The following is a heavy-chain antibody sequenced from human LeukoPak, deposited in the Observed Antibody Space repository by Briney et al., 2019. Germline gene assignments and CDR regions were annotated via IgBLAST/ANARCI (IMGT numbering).Heavy chain of an antibody. CDR1: GYSFTGYY. D-gene: IGHD4/OR15-4a*01. CDR2: INPNSGGT. J-gene: IGHJ4*02. CDR3: ARRAGAYSHPYDY. V-gene: IGHV1-2*02. Sequence: ASVKVSCKASGYSFTGYYMHWMRQAPGQGLEWMGWINPNSGGTKYAQKFKGRVTMTRDTSISTAYMELSRLRSDDTAVYYCARRAGAYSHPYDYWGQGTLVTVSS.